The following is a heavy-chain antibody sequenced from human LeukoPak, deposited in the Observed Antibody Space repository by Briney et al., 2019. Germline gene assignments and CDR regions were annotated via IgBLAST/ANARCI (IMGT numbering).Heavy chain of an antibody. J-gene: IGHJ4*02. CDR3: ARHSYSSSSVDY. CDR1: GDPISSSSYY. D-gene: IGHD6-6*01. V-gene: IGHV4-39*01. Sequence: SETLSLTCSVSGDPISSSSYYWGWIRQPPGKGLEWIGSIYYSGSTYYNPSLKSRVTISVDTSKNQFSLKLSSVTAADTAVYYCARHSYSSSSVDYWGQGTLVTVSS. CDR2: IYYSGST.